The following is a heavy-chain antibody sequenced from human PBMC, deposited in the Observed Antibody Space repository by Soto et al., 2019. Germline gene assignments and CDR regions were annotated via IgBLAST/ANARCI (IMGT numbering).Heavy chain of an antibody. CDR3: ARDQLILPAHDFFYGSDV. J-gene: IGHJ6*02. CDR1: GFTLSMYS. D-gene: IGHD2-21*02. CDR2: IPQEGSDG. V-gene: IGHV3-7*03. Sequence: DVQLEESGGGLVQPGESLRLSCEVSGFTLSMYSMTCVRQAPGKGLEWVAKIPQEGSDGHYVDSVKGRFTISRDNAKNSVYLQMNSLRAEDTAVYYCARDQLILPAHDFFYGSDVWGQGAKVTVSS.